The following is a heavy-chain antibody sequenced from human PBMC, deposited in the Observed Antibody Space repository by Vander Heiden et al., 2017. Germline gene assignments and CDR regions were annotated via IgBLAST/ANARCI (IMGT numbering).Heavy chain of an antibody. CDR1: GFTFSDNY. CDR2: ISTGGSTI. Sequence: QVQLVESGGGLVKPGGSLSLSCAALGFTFSDNYMSWICQAPGKGLEWVSYISTGGSTISYADSVKGRFTISRDNAKNSLYLQMNSLRAEDAAVYYCARTSSGVYFDYWGQGTLVTVSS. J-gene: IGHJ4*02. V-gene: IGHV3-11*01. D-gene: IGHD3-10*01. CDR3: ARTSSGVYFDY.